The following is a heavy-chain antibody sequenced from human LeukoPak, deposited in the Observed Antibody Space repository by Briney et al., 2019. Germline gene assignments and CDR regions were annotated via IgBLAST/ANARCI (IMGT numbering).Heavy chain of an antibody. CDR2: ISGSGGST. CDR1: GFTFSSYA. CDR3: AKLRNYDILTGYYSNWFDP. V-gene: IGHV3-23*01. Sequence: GGSLRLSCAASGFTFSSYAMSWVRQAPGKGLEWVSAISGSGGSTYYADSVKGRFTISRDNSKNTLYLQMNSLRGEDTAVYYCAKLRNYDILTGYYSNWFDPWGRGTLVTVSS. D-gene: IGHD3-9*01. J-gene: IGHJ5*02.